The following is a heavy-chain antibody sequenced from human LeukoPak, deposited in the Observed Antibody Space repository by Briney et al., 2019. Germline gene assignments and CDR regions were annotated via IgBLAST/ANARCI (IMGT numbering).Heavy chain of an antibody. CDR1: GGSISSSNW. J-gene: IGHJ3*02. D-gene: IGHD6-19*01. CDR3: ARDEQWLGSGAFDI. Sequence: SETLSLTCAVSGGSISSSNWWSWVRQPPGKGLEWIGEIYHSGSTNYNPSLKSRVTISVDKSKNQFSLKLSSVTAADTAVYYCARDEQWLGSGAFDIWGQGTMVTVSS. CDR2: IYHSGST. V-gene: IGHV4-4*02.